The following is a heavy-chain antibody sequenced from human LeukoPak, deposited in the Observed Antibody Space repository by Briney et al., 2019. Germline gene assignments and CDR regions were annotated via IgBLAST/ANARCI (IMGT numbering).Heavy chain of an antibody. J-gene: IGHJ5*02. Sequence: GGSLRLSCAASGFTFEDYALHWVRQFPGKGLEWVSLITWDGGKTFYADFVKGRFTVSRDNSKSSLYLQMNSLRAEDTALYYCARNYYGSGSYLGYNWFDPWGQGTLVTVSS. V-gene: IGHV3-43D*04. CDR1: GFTFEDYA. CDR3: ARNYYGSGSYLGYNWFDP. CDR2: ITWDGGKT. D-gene: IGHD3-10*01.